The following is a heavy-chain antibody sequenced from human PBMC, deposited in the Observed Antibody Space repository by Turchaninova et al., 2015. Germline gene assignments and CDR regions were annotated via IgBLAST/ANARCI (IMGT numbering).Heavy chain of an antibody. Sequence: EVQLVEAGGGLVQPGGSLRLSCAASGVTFSNYWWPGVRQAPGKGVVWVAKINQDGSKKYYVDSGQGRFTISRDNAKNSLYLQINSLRAEDTAMYSCVRAIYNYDNSWGQGTLVAVSS. J-gene: IGHJ4*02. V-gene: IGHV3-7*01. D-gene: IGHD3-22*01. CDR3: VRAIYNYDNS. CDR2: INQDGSKK. CDR1: GVTFSNYW.